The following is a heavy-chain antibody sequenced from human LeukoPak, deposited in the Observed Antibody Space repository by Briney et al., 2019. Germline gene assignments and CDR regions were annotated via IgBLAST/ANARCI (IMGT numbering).Heavy chain of an antibody. Sequence: PGGSLRLSCAASGFTFSSYAMTWVRQAPGKGLNWVTGITGNGDTTYYADAVRGRFTISRDNSKNTLYLQMNSLRAEDTAVYYCARRDFPDSSGYAPLFDYWGQGTLVTVSS. V-gene: IGHV3-23*01. CDR3: ARRDFPDSSGYAPLFDY. J-gene: IGHJ4*02. CDR2: ITGNGDTT. D-gene: IGHD3-22*01. CDR1: GFTFSSYA.